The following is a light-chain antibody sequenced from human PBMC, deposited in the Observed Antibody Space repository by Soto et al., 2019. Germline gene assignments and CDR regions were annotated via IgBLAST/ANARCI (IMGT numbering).Light chain of an antibody. CDR2: AVT. Sequence: QSVLTQPASVSGSPGQSITISCTGTSGDVGAYDYVSWYQQHPGTAPKLLIYAVTNRPSGVSDRFSASKSGNTASMTISRLQAEDEADYYCSSYTTTTSEIFGSGTKVTVL. CDR1: SGDVGAYDY. J-gene: IGLJ1*01. CDR3: SSYTTTTSEI. V-gene: IGLV2-14*03.